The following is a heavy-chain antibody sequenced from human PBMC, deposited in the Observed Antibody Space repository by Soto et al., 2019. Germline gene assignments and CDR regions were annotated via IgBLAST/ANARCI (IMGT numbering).Heavy chain of an antibody. CDR3: AKDGPLLWFGNDPMDY. D-gene: IGHD3-10*01. V-gene: IGHV3-30*18. CDR2: ISYDGSNK. Sequence: QVQLVESGGGVVQPGRSLRLSCAASGFTFSSYGMHWVRQAPGKGLEWVAVISYDGSNKYYADSVKGRFTISRDNSKNTLYLQMNSLRAEETAVYYCAKDGPLLWFGNDPMDYWGQGTLVTVSS. J-gene: IGHJ4*02. CDR1: GFTFSSYG.